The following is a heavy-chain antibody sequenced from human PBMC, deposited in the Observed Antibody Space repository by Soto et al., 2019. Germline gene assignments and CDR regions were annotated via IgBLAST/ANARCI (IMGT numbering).Heavy chain of an antibody. V-gene: IGHV2-5*01. D-gene: IGHD2-21*01. J-gene: IGHJ4*02. Sequence: SGPTLVNPTQTLTLTCTFSGFSLRTGGVGVGWIRQPPGKALEWLALIYWNDDKRYSPSLRNRLTITKDTSKNQVVLTMTNMDPVDTATYYCKHRPMSCDYFASWGQGTLVTFSS. CDR2: IYWNDDK. CDR1: GFSLRTGGVG. CDR3: KHRPMSCDYFAS.